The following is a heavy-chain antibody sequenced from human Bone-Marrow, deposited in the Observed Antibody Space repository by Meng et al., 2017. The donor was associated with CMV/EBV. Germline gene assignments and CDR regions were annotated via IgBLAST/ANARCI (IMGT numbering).Heavy chain of an antibody. CDR2: INPNSGGT. Sequence: ASVKVSCKASGYTFTGYYMHWVRQAPGQGLEWMGWINPNSGGTNYAQKFQGRVTMTRDTSTSTVYMELSSLRSDDTAVYYCAREAVGASDYWAQGTLVTVPS. V-gene: IGHV1-2*02. CDR3: AREAVGASDY. CDR1: GYTFTGYY. J-gene: IGHJ4*02. D-gene: IGHD1-26*01.